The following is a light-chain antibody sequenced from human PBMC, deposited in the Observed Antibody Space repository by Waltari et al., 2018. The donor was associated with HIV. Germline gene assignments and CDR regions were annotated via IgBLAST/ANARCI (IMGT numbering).Light chain of an antibody. J-gene: IGLJ3*02. CDR3: HSYDSSLDGWV. CDR2: GYN. V-gene: IGLV1-40*01. CDR1: STTLGAANP. Sequence: QSVLTQPPSVSGAPGQRVTIPSPGSSTTLGAANPLHQHQQLPGTAPKLLIYGYNNRPSGVPDRFSGSKSGTSASLAITGLQAEDEADYYCHSYDSSLDGWVFGGGTKLTVL.